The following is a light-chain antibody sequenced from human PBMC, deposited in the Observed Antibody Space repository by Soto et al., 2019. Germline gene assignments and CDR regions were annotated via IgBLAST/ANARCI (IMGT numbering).Light chain of an antibody. CDR1: QSLLHSDGKTY. J-gene: IGKJ5*01. V-gene: IGKV2-29*03. Sequence: DIVMTQTPLSLSVTSGQPASISCKSSQSLLHSDGKTYLYWYLQKPGQSPQLLIYEVNIRFSGVPDRFRGGGSGTDFTLKISRVQAEDVGLYYCMQSMHLPNTFGQGTRLEI. CDR3: MQSMHLPNT. CDR2: EVN.